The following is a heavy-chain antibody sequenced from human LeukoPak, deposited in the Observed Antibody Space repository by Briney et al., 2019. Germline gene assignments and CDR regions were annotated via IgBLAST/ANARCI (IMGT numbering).Heavy chain of an antibody. J-gene: IGHJ4*02. D-gene: IGHD2-15*01. CDR3: ARGLLDY. V-gene: IGHV3-9*01. Sequence: GGSLRLSCAASGFTFDDYAMHWVRQAPGKGLEWVSGISWNSGSIGYADSVKGRFTISRDNAKNSLYLQMNSLRAEDTAVYYCARGLLDYWGQGTLVTVSS. CDR1: GFTFDDYA. CDR2: ISWNSGSI.